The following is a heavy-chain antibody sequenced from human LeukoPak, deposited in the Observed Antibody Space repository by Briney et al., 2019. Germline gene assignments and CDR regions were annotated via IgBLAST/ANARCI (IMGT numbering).Heavy chain of an antibody. CDR1: GYSISSDYY. CDR2: IYHSGST. Sequence: MPSETLSLTCAVSGYSISSDYYWGWIRQPPGEGLEWIGTIYHSGSTYSNPSLTSRVTISVDTSKNQFSLKLSSVTAADTAVYYCARGKSIAGEAGFDYWGQGTLVTVSS. V-gene: IGHV4-38-2*01. J-gene: IGHJ4*02. CDR3: ARGKSIAGEAGFDY. D-gene: IGHD6-6*01.